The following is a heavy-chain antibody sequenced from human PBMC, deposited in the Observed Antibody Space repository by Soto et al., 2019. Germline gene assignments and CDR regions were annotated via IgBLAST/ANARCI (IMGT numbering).Heavy chain of an antibody. CDR2: ISSSSSYT. CDR1: GFTFSDYY. J-gene: IGHJ6*02. Sequence: QVQLVESGGGLVKPGGSLRLSCAASGFTFSDYYMSWIRQAPGKGLEWVSYISSSSSYTNYADSVKGRFTISRDNAKNILYRQMHSLRAEDSVVYYCARDEGYSSSWGLYYYYYGIDVWGQGPTVTVSS. D-gene: IGHD6-13*01. V-gene: IGHV3-11*06. CDR3: ARDEGYSSSWGLYYYYYGIDV.